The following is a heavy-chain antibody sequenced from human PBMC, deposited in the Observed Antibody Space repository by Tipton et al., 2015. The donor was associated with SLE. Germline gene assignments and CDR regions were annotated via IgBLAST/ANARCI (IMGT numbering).Heavy chain of an antibody. V-gene: IGHV4-59*01. J-gene: IGHJ4*02. CDR3: ARNPPASYRGYYFDY. Sequence: TLSLTCAVYGGSFSGYYWSWIRQPPGKGLEWIGSIYYSGSTNYNPSLKSRVTISVDTSKNQFSLKLSSVTAADTAVYYCARNPPASYRGYYFDYWGQGTLVTVSS. CDR2: IYYSGST. CDR1: GGSFSGYY. D-gene: IGHD1-26*01.